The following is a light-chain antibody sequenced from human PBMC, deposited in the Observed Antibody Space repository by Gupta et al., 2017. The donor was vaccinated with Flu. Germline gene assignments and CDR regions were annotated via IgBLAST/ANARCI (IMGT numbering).Light chain of an antibody. CDR3: GSWDDNGSAWV. J-gene: IGLJ3*02. V-gene: IGLV1-51*01. Sequence: KRPSGIPERFSASKSGTSATLAITGLQAGDEADYYWGSWDDNGSAWVFGGGTKVTVL.